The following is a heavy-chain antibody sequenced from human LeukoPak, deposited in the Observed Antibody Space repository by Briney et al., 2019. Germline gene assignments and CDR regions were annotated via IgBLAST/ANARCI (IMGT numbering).Heavy chain of an antibody. CDR1: GFTSRRYW. J-gene: IGHJ4*02. D-gene: IGHD1-26*01. CDR3: EGWERPFDY. CDR2: INHDGSEN. Sequence: GGSLRLSCEASGFTSRRYWMSWVRQAPGKGLEWVANINHDGSENHYVDSVKGRFTISKDNSRNTLYLQMNSLRAEDTAVYYCEGWERPFDYWGQGTLVTVSS. V-gene: IGHV3-7*03.